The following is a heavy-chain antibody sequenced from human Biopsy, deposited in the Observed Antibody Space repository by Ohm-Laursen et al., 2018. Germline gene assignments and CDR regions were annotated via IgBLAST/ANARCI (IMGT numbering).Heavy chain of an antibody. V-gene: IGHV3-7*01. Sequence: GSLRLSCAASGYTFSRYWMTWVRQPPGKGLEWVATIKEDATLKWYADSVRGRFTVSRDNSKSLLYFQMDSLRAEDTAVYYCSTFHRGVDVFDIWGQGTMVTVS. CDR1: GYTFSRYW. D-gene: IGHD3-10*01. CDR3: STFHRGVDVFDI. J-gene: IGHJ3*02. CDR2: IKEDATLK.